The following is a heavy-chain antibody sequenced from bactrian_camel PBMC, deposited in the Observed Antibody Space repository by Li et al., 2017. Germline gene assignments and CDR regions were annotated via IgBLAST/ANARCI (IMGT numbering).Heavy chain of an antibody. CDR2: IDTGDGST. D-gene: IGHD4*01. J-gene: IGHJ4*01. V-gene: IGHV3S40*01. CDR1: GYTFNTY. Sequence: VQLVESGGGSVQAGESLRLSCAASGYTFNTYSWFRQAPGQEREGVAAIDTGDGSTYYLNSVEGRFTISRDDAKNTVYLRMNSLKPEDTAMYYCKAVAFGAQWCDGGWGQGTQVTVS. CDR3: KAVAFGAQWCDGG.